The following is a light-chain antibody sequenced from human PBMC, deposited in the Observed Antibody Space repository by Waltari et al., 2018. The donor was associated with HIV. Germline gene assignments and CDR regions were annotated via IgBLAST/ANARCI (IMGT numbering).Light chain of an antibody. CDR2: RNS. V-gene: IGLV1-47*01. J-gene: IGLJ3*02. CDR3: AAWDDSLSGWV. Sequence: QPVLTQPPSTSRNRAQTVAYRGAGSSSNIGDIDATWSQQLPGTAPKLPIYRNSQRPSGVRDRFSGSKSGTSASLAINDLRSEDEAEYHCAAWDDSLSGWVFGGGTNLTVL. CDR1: SSNIGDID.